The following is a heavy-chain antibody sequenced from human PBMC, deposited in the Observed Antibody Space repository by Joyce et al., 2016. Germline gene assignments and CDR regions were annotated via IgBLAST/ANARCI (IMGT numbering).Heavy chain of an antibody. Sequence: VQLQESGPGLVKPSETLTRTGDVSGYYISSGYFYGWVRQAPGKELEWIANIYHNGITYYNASLKSRATIAVDTSKNQLSLKLSSVTAADTAVYYCARDPQNFGFWGQGTLVIVSS. CDR2: IYHNGIT. CDR1: GYYISSGYF. CDR3: ARDPQNFGF. V-gene: IGHV4-38-2*02. J-gene: IGHJ4*02. D-gene: IGHD2/OR15-2a*01.